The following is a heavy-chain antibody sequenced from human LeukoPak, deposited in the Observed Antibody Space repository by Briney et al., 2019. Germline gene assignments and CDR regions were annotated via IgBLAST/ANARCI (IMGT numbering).Heavy chain of an antibody. J-gene: IGHJ4*02. CDR2: IYYSGST. CDR1: GGSISSYY. Sequence: SETLSLTCTVSGGSISSYYWSWIRQPPWKGLEWIGYIYYSGSTNYNPSLKSRVTISVDTSKNQFSLKLSSVTAADTAVYYCARGRNWKEHFFDYWGQGTLVTVSS. D-gene: IGHD1-1*01. V-gene: IGHV4-59*01. CDR3: ARGRNWKEHFFDY.